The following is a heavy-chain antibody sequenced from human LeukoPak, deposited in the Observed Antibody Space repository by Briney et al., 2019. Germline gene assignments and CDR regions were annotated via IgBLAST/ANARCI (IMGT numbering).Heavy chain of an antibody. Sequence: GGSLRLSCAASGFTFSSYSMNWVRQAPGKGLEWVSSISSSNSYMYYADSVKVRFTISRDNAKNSLYLQIISLRAEDTALYYCARGRDNDILTPFDYWGQGTLVTVSS. CDR1: GFTFSSYS. CDR3: ARGRDNDILTPFDY. D-gene: IGHD3-9*01. J-gene: IGHJ4*02. CDR2: ISSSNSYM. V-gene: IGHV3-21*01.